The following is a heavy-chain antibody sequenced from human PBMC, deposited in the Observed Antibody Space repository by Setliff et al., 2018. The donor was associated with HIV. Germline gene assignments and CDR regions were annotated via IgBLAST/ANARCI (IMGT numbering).Heavy chain of an antibody. J-gene: IGHJ6*03. V-gene: IGHV1-69*10. CDR2: IIPILGIA. CDR1: GGTFSSYA. Sequence: GASVKVSCKASGGTFSSYAISWVRQAPGQGLEWRGGIIPILGIANYAQKFQGRVTITADKSTSTAYMELSSLRSEDTAVYYCARKPEMAALNYFYYYMDVWGKGTTVTVSS. D-gene: IGHD3-10*01. CDR3: ARKPEMAALNYFYYYMDV.